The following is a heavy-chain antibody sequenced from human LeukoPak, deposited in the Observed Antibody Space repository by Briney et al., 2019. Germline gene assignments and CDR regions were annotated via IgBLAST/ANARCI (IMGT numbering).Heavy chain of an antibody. CDR1: GFTFSSYA. Sequence: GGSLRLSCAASGFTFSSYAMSWVRQAPGKGLEGVSAISGSGGNTYYADSVKGRFTISRDNSKNTLYLQMNSLRAEDTAVYYCAKDQSSGWYGYSDYWGQGTLVTVSS. J-gene: IGHJ4*02. V-gene: IGHV3-23*01. CDR2: ISGSGGNT. CDR3: AKDQSSGWYGYSDY. D-gene: IGHD6-19*01.